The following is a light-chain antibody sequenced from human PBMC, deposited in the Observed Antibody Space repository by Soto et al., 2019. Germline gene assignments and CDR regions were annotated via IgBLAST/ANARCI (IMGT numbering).Light chain of an antibody. CDR1: QGISNY. V-gene: IGKV1-27*01. CDR2: AAS. J-gene: IGKJ4*01. CDR3: QEYNSAPLN. Sequence: DIQMTQSPSSLSASVGDRVTITCRASQGISNYLAWYQQKPWKVPKLLICAASTLQSGVPSRFRGSGSGTDFTLTISSMQPEDVATYYGQEYNSAPLNLGGGTKVESK.